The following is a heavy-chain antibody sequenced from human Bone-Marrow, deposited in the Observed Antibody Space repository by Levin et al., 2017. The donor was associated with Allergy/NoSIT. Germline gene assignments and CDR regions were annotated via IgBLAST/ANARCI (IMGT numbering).Heavy chain of an antibody. CDR1: GGSISSSSYY. CDR2: IYYSGST. Sequence: SETLSLTCTVSGGSISSSSYYWGWIRQPPGKGLEWIGSIYYSGSTYYNPSLKSRVTISVDTSKNQFSLKLSSVTAADTAVYYCAMGDYYDSSGYYAPHPFDYWGQGTLVTVSS. CDR3: AMGDYYDSSGYYAPHPFDY. J-gene: IGHJ4*02. V-gene: IGHV4-39*01. D-gene: IGHD3-22*01.